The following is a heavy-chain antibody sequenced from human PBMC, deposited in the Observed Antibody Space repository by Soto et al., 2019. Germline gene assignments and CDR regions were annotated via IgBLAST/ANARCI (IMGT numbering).Heavy chain of an antibody. CDR2: INHSGST. Sequence: SETLSLTCAVYGGSFSGYYWSWIRQPPGKGLEWIGEINHSGSTNYNPSLESRVTISVDTSKNQFSLKLSSVTAADTAVYYCARRQSDEVLYWFDPWGQGTLVTVSS. V-gene: IGHV4-34*01. J-gene: IGHJ5*02. CDR3: ARRQSDEVLYWFDP. CDR1: GGSFSGYY. D-gene: IGHD3-16*01.